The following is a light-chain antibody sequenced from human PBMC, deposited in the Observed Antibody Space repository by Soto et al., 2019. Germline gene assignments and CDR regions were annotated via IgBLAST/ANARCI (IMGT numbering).Light chain of an antibody. J-gene: IGKJ4*01. V-gene: IGKV1-39*01. Sequence: DIQMTQSPSSLSASVGDRVTITCRASQSITTHLNWYQQKPGKAPNLLIYSASSLQTGVPSRFSGSGSGTDFTLSISSLQPEDFATYVCQESLITHAGFGGGTKVEIQ. CDR2: SAS. CDR3: QESLITHAG. CDR1: QSITTH.